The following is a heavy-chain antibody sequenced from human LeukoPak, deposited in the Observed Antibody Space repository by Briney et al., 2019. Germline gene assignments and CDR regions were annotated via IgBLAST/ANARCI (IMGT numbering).Heavy chain of an antibody. J-gene: IGHJ4*02. V-gene: IGHV3-66*01. CDR2: IYSGGST. CDR1: GFTVSSKY. D-gene: IGHD4-17*01. Sequence: PGGSLRLSCAASGFTVSSKYMSWVRQAPGKGLEWVSVIYSGGSTYYADSVKGRFTISRDNSKNTLYLQMNSLRAEDTAVYYCASCPEHYGVFRRNYFDCWGQGTLVTVSS. CDR3: ASCPEHYGVFRRNYFDC.